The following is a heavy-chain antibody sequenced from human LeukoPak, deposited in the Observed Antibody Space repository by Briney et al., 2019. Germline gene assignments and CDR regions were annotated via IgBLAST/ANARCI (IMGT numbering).Heavy chain of an antibody. CDR3: ARDSGSHPYYGMDV. J-gene: IGHJ6*02. V-gene: IGHV4-39*07. CDR1: GVSISSSSYY. D-gene: IGHD1-26*01. Sequence: PSETLSLTCTVSGVSISSSSYYWGWIRQPPGKGLEWIGSIYYSGNTYYNPYLKSRVTISVDTSKNQFSLKLSSVTAADTAVYYCARDSGSHPYYGMDVWGQGTTVTVSS. CDR2: IYYSGNT.